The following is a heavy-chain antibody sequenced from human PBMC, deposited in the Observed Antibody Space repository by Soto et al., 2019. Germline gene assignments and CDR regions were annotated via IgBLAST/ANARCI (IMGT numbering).Heavy chain of an antibody. J-gene: IGHJ4*02. V-gene: IGHV3-15*01. D-gene: IGHD2-2*01. CDR2: IKSRTENETT. Sequence: GHLVESGGGFVKPGGSLTLSCAASGLTLSKVCLSWVRQGPGKGLEWLGRIKSRTENETTDYASPARGRFIISRDDSKNMLYLQLNSLKSEDTGVYYCVTVLPHANSWFDYWGQGTPVTVSS. CDR3: VTVLPHANSWFDY. CDR1: GLTLSKVC.